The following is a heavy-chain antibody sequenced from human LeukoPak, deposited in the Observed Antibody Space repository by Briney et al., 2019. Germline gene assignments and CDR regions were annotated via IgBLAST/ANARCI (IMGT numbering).Heavy chain of an antibody. CDR3: AKDHPCSSTSCCKDHNWFDP. CDR2: IRYDGSNK. Sequence: GGSLRLSCAASGFTFSSYGMHWVRQAPGKGLEWVAFIRYDGSNKYYADSVKGRFTISRDNSKNTLYLQMNSLRAEDTAVYYCAKDHPCSSTSCCKDHNWFDPWGQGTLVTVSS. CDR1: GFTFSSYG. D-gene: IGHD2-2*01. V-gene: IGHV3-30*02. J-gene: IGHJ5*02.